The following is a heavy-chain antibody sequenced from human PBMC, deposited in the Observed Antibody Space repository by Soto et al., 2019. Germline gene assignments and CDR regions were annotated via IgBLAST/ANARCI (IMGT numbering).Heavy chain of an antibody. CDR2: ISYDGSSK. D-gene: IGHD2-2*01. CDR3: ARARPHCSSTTCYDDYYGMDV. V-gene: IGHV3-30-3*01. J-gene: IGHJ6*02. Sequence: QVQLVESGGGVVQPGRSLRLSCAASGSSFSSYPMHWVRQAPGKGLEWVAVISYDGSSKYYADSVKGRLTISRDNSKNPLYLQMNSLRTEETALYYCARARPHCSSTTCYDDYYGMDVWGQGTTVTVSS. CDR1: GSSFSSYP.